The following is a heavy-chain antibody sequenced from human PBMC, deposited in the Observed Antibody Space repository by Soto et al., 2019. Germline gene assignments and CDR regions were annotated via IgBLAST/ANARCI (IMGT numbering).Heavy chain of an antibody. J-gene: IGHJ6*02. D-gene: IGHD3-10*01. CDR2: LKSDNGGT. CDR1: GYTFTGHY. V-gene: IGHV1-2*02. Sequence: QVQLVQSGAQVKPPGASVKVSCKASGYTFTGHYMHWVRQVSGKRLEHLGWLKSDNGGTYYAPKFQGRVTFSRDTSTSTAYMELSGLQSDDTAVYFCARDLCPLGSGSACPLYGLDICGQGTTVVVS. CDR3: ARDLCPLGSGSACPLYGLDI.